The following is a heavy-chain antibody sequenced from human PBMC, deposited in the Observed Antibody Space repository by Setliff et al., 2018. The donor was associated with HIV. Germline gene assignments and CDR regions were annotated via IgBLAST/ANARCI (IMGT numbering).Heavy chain of an antibody. D-gene: IGHD2-15*01. J-gene: IGHJ3*02. V-gene: IGHV1-18*01. CDR1: GYTFTSYD. Sequence: ASVKVSCKTSGYTFTSYDINWVRQAPGQGLEWMGWISSYNDNTNYALNLQGRVTMTTDTSTSTAYMELRSLRSDDTAVYYCARDDVGYCSGGSCYHLFDTFDIWGQGTVVTVSS. CDR2: ISSYNDNT. CDR3: ARDDVGYCSGGSCYHLFDTFDI.